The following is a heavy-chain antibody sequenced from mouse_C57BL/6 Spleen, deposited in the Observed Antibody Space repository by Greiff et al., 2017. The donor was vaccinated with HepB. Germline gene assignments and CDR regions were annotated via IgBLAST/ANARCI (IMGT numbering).Heavy chain of an antibody. Sequence: QVQLKQSGPELVKPGASVKISCKASGYAFSSSWMNRVKQRPGKGLEWIGQIYPGDGDTNYNGKFKGKATLTEDKSSSTADMQLSSLTSEDSAVYFCATTGPFGYWGQGTTVTVSS. V-gene: IGHV1-82*01. J-gene: IGHJ2*01. CDR3: ATTGPFGY. CDR2: IYPGDGDT. CDR1: GYAFSSSW. D-gene: IGHD4-1*01.